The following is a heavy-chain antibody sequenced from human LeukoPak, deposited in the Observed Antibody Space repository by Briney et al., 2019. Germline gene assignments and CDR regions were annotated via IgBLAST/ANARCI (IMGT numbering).Heavy chain of an antibody. CDR3: AKVGGGISSIAVDY. D-gene: IGHD6-6*01. Sequence: GGSLRLSCAASGFTFSSYAMSWVRQAPGKGLEWVPAISGSGGSTYYADSVKGRFTISRDNSKNTLYLQMNSLRVEDTAVYYCAKVGGGISSIAVDYWGQGTLVTVSS. J-gene: IGHJ4*02. V-gene: IGHV3-23*01. CDR1: GFTFSSYA. CDR2: ISGSGGST.